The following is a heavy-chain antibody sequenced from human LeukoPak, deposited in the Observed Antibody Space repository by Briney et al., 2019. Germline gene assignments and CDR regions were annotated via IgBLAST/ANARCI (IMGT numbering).Heavy chain of an antibody. D-gene: IGHD3-3*01. J-gene: IGHJ5*02. CDR1: GGSISSGGSS. CDR2: IYHSGST. V-gene: IGHV4-30-2*01. Sequence: SETLSLTCAVSGGSISSGGSSWSWIRQPPGKGLEWIGYIYHSGSTYYNPSLKSRVTISVDRSKNQFSLKLSSVTAADTAVYYCARGTYYDFWSGYYYNWFDPWGQGTLVTVSS. CDR3: ARGTYYDFWSGYYYNWFDP.